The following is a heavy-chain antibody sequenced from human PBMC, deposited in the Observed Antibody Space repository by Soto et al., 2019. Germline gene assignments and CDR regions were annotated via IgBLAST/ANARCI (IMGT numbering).Heavy chain of an antibody. CDR1: GGSISSGDYY. J-gene: IGHJ4*02. D-gene: IGHD3-16*02. CDR3: ARGSVGDYVWGSYRLSPFDY. Sequence: PSETLSLTCTVSGGSISSGDYYWSWIRQPPGRGLEWIGYIYYSGSTYYNPSLKSRVTISVDTSKNQFSLKLSSVTAADTAVYYCARGSVGDYVWGSYRLSPFDYWGQGXLVTVYS. CDR2: IYYSGST. V-gene: IGHV4-30-4*01.